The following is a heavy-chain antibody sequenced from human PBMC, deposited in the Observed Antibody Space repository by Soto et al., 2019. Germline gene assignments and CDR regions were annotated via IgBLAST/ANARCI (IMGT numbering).Heavy chain of an antibody. CDR3: ARDDGGRGYLTMDV. CDR1: GGSISSYY. CDR2: IYYSGST. D-gene: IGHD3-16*01. J-gene: IGHJ6*02. V-gene: IGHV4-59*01. Sequence: QVQLQESGPGLVKPSETLSLTCTVSGGSISSYYWSWIRQPPGKGLEWIGYIYYSGSTNYNPSLKSRVTISVDTSKNQFSLKLSSVTAADTAVYYCARDDGGRGYLTMDVWGQGTTVTVSS.